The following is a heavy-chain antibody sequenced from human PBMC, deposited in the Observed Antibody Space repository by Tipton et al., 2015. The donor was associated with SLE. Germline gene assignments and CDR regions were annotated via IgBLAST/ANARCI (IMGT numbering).Heavy chain of an antibody. V-gene: IGHV4-34*01. J-gene: IGHJ4*02. CDR2: INHSGST. Sequence: TLSLTCAVYGGSFSGYYWSWIRQPPGKGLEWIGEINHSGSTNYNPSLKSRVTISIDTSKNQFSLKVSSVTAAYTAVYYCARGRYCSSTSCSYYFDYWGQVTLVTVSS. CDR1: GGSFSGYY. D-gene: IGHD2-2*01. CDR3: ARGRYCSSTSCSYYFDY.